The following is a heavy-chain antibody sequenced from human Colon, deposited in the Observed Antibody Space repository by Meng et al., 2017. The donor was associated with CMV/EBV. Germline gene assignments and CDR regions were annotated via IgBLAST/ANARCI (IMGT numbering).Heavy chain of an antibody. CDR1: GFSVNINY. J-gene: IGHJ4*02. CDR3: ARGNLGVIAIPYDE. D-gene: IGHD2-21*01. Sequence: GESLKISCAASGFSVNINYMNWVRQAPGKGLEWISVIYSGGDTYYADSVKGRFTISRDNSKNTVYPQMDSLRIEDTAVYYCARGNLGVIAIPYDEWGQGTLVTVSS. CDR2: IYSGGDT. V-gene: IGHV3-66*02.